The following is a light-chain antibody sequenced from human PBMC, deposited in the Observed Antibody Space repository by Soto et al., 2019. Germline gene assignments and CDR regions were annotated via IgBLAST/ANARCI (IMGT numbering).Light chain of an antibody. V-gene: IGLV2-14*03. CDR2: DVT. Sequence: QSVLTQPASVSGSPGQSITISCSGTPSDIGAYNYVSWYQHLPGKAPKVIIYDVTNRPSGVSSRFSGSKSGITASLTISGLQAEDEANYYCGSYTISSTLMIFGGGTKLPS. CDR3: GSYTISSTLMI. J-gene: IGLJ2*01. CDR1: PSDIGAYNY.